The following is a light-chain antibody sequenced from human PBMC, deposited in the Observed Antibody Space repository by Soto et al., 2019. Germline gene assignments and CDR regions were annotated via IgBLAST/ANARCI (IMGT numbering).Light chain of an antibody. CDR1: QSVTSNY. Sequence: ENVLTQTPGTLSLSPGERATLSCWASQSVTSNYLAWYQQKPGQAPSLLIYATSSRATGIPDRFSGSGSGTDFTLTISRLEPEDFAVYYCQQYDTSHLTFGGGTKVEIK. CDR2: ATS. V-gene: IGKV3-20*01. CDR3: QQYDTSHLT. J-gene: IGKJ4*01.